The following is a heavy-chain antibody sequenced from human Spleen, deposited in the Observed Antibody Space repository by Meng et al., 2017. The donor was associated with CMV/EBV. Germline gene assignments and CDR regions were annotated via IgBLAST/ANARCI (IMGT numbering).Heavy chain of an antibody. D-gene: IGHD2-2*01. CDR1: GYSFNNYY. V-gene: IGHV1-46*02. Sequence: ASVKVSCKASGYSFNNYYIHWVRQAPGQGLEWMGTSKPTGGSPSFAQKFQGRIAMTRDTSTSTVYMELSSLRSEDTAIYFCARDGGFVAVAAAQGRGYYNYGLDVWGQGTTVTVSS. CDR3: ARDGGFVAVAAAQGRGYYNYGLDV. J-gene: IGHJ6*02. CDR2: SKPTGGSP.